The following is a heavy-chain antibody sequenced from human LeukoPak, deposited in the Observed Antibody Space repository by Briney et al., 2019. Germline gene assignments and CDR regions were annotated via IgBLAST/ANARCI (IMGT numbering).Heavy chain of an antibody. CDR2: IWYDGSNK. V-gene: IGHV3-33*06. CDR3: AKVTKRYYDFWSGYLPPYYYMDV. J-gene: IGHJ6*03. D-gene: IGHD3-3*01. Sequence: GGSLRLSCAASGFTFSSYGMHWGRQAPGKGLEWVAVIWYDGSNKYYADSVKGRFTISRGNSKNTLYLQMNSLRAEDTAVSYCAKVTKRYYDFWSGYLPPYYYMDVWGKGTTVTVSS. CDR1: GFTFSSYG.